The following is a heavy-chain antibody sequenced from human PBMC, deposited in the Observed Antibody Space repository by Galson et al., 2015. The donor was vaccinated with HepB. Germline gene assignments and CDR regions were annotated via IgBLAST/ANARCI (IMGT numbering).Heavy chain of an antibody. Sequence: SLRLSCAASGFTFSSYGMHWVRQAPGKGLEWVAVIWYDGSNKYYADSVKGRFTISRDNSKNTLYLQMNSLRAEDTAVYYCARDLTLRGSSGCLNLWGRGTLVTVSS. V-gene: IGHV3-33*01. CDR2: IWYDGSNK. J-gene: IGHJ2*01. D-gene: IGHD6-19*01. CDR1: GFTFSSYG. CDR3: ARDLTLRGSSGCLNL.